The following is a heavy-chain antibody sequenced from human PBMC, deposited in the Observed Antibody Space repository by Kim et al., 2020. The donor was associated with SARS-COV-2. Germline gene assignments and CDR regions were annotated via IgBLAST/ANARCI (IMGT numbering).Heavy chain of an antibody. CDR3: AREGEAGYYPY. CDR2: T. V-gene: IGHV1-46*01. J-gene: IGHJ4*02. Sequence: TKYAQEFQGRVSVARDSSTSTVYMELSSLRSEDTAVYYCAREGEAGYYPYWGQGTLVTVSS. D-gene: IGHD3-16*01.